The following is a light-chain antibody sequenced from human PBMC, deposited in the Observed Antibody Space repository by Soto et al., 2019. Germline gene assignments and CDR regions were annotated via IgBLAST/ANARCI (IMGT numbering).Light chain of an antibody. Sequence: QSVLTQPPSVSAAPGQKVTISCSGSSSNIGNNYVSWYQQLPGTAPKLLIYENNKRPSGIPDRFSGSKSGTSATLGITGLQTGDEADYYCGTGDITLNINWVFGGGTKLTVL. J-gene: IGLJ3*02. V-gene: IGLV1-51*02. CDR3: GTGDITLNINWV. CDR2: ENN. CDR1: SSNIGNNY.